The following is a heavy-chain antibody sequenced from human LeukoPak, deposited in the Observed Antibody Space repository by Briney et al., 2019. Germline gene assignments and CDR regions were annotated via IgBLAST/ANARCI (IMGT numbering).Heavy chain of an antibody. Sequence: PSETLSLTCTVSGGSISSYYWSWIRQPPGKGLEWIGYIYYSGSTNYNPSLKSRVTISVDTSKNQFSLKLSSVTAADTAVYYCAATVGRFYYFDYWGQGTLVTVSS. J-gene: IGHJ4*02. CDR3: AATVGRFYYFDY. V-gene: IGHV4-59*08. CDR1: GGSISSYY. D-gene: IGHD4-17*01. CDR2: IYYSGST.